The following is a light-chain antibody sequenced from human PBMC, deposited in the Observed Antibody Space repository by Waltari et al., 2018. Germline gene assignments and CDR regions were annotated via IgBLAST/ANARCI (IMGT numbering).Light chain of an antibody. J-gene: IGKJ4*01. V-gene: IGKV1-13*02. CDR2: DAS. CDR1: QGINTA. CDR3: QQFISYPRT. Sequence: IQLTLSPSSLSASLGDRVTITCRASQGINTALAWYQQKPGKAPNLLIYDASNLESGVPARFSGSGSGTDFSLTISSLQPEDFATYYCQQFISYPRTFGGGTKVEIK.